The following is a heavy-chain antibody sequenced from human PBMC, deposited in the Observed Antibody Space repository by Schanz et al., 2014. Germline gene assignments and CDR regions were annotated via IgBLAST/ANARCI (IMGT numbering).Heavy chain of an antibody. Sequence: QVQLVDSGGGLVKPGGSLRLSCAASGFTFSDYYMTWIRQAPGKGLEWVAVMSYDGSNKYYADSVKGRFTISRDNAKNSLYLQMNGLRAEDTAVFYCARDGAELYYFDDWGQGTLVTVSS. CDR3: ARDGAELYYFDD. J-gene: IGHJ4*02. V-gene: IGHV3-30-3*01. CDR2: MSYDGSNK. CDR1: GFTFSDYY. D-gene: IGHD1-1*01.